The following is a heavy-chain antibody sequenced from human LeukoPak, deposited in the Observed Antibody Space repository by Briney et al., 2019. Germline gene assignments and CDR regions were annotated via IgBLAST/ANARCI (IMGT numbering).Heavy chain of an antibody. V-gene: IGHV4-30-4*08. Sequence: SETLSLTCTVSGGSISSHYWSWIRQPPGKGLEWIGYIFYLGNTYYTPSLKSRVTISVDTSKNQFSLKLSSVTAADTAVYYCARKYPDHWFDPWGQGTLVTVSS. D-gene: IGHD6-6*01. CDR2: IFYLGNT. J-gene: IGHJ5*02. CDR3: ARKYPDHWFDP. CDR1: GGSISSHY.